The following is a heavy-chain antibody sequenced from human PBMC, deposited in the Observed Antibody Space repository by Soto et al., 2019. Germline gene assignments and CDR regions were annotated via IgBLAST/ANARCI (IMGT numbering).Heavy chain of an antibody. CDR2: IIPIFGTA. CDR1: GGTFSSYA. J-gene: IGHJ6*02. Sequence: SVKVSCKASGGTFSSYAISWVRQAPGQGLEWMGGIIPIFGTANYAQKFQGRVVMTTDISTNTVYLELRSLRSDDTAIYYCGRCRTDSYAMDVWGQGTTVTVSS. CDR3: GRCRTDSYAMDV. V-gene: IGHV1-69*05. D-gene: IGHD2-8*02.